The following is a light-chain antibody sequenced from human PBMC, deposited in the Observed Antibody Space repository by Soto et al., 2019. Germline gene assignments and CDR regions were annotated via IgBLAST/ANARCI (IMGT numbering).Light chain of an antibody. V-gene: IGLV4-60*02. CDR2: LEGSGSY. Sequence: QAVVTQSSSASASLGSSVKLTCTLSSGHSSYIIAWHQQQPGKAPRYLMKLEGSGSYNTGSGVPDRFSGSSSGADRYLTISNLQFEDEADYYCETWDSNTYVFGTGTKVTVL. CDR3: ETWDSNTYV. J-gene: IGLJ1*01. CDR1: SGHSSYI.